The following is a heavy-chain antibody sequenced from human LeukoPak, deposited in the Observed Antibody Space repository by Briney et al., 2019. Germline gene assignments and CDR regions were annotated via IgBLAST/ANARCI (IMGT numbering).Heavy chain of an antibody. J-gene: IGHJ4*02. Sequence: SETLSLTCTVSGGSISSYYWSWIRQPPGKGLEWIGYIYYSGSTNYNPSLKSRVTISVDTSKNQFSLKLSSVTAADTAVYYCARRGYYGSGSYSPIDYWGQGTLVTVSS. V-gene: IGHV4-59*08. D-gene: IGHD3-10*01. CDR2: IYYSGST. CDR1: GGSISSYY. CDR3: ARRGYYGSGSYSPIDY.